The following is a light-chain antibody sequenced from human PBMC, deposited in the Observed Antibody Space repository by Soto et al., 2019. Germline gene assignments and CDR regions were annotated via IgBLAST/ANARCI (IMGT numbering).Light chain of an antibody. Sequence: EIVLTQSPATLSLFPGESSTLSCRASQSVSSYLAWYQQKPGQAPRLLIYDASNRATGIPARFSGSGSGTDFTLTISSLEPEDFAVYYCQQRSNWPLTFGGGTKVEIK. CDR1: QSVSSY. CDR2: DAS. CDR3: QQRSNWPLT. J-gene: IGKJ4*01. V-gene: IGKV3-11*01.